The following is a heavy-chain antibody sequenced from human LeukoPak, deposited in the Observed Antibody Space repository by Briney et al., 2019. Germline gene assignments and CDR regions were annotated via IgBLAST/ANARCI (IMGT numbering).Heavy chain of an antibody. J-gene: IGHJ4*02. V-gene: IGHV3-64D*06. CDR3: LKEHCSRTSCFSLDY. CDR2: ICGNGGST. D-gene: IGHD2-2*01. CDR1: GCTFSNFC. Sequence: VWSLTLSCSASGCTFSNFCMHWVRPAPGKGLEYVSAICGNGGSTHYADSVKGRFNISRGNSKNTLYLEMTSRKGHSPAGYYFLKEHCSRTSCFSLDYCGQGTPGTVSS.